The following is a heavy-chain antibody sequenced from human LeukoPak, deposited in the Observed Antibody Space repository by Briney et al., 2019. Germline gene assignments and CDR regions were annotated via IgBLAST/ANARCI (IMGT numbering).Heavy chain of an antibody. D-gene: IGHD2-2*01. V-gene: IGHV4-59*01. CDR3: ARVDCSSTSCTHSYFDY. J-gene: IGHJ4*02. CDR2: IYYSGST. Sequence: SETLSLTCTVSGGSISSYYWSWIRQPAGKGLEWIGYIYYSGSTNYNPSLKSRVTISVDTSKNQFSLKLSSVTAADTAVYYCARVDCSSTSCTHSYFDYWGQGTLVTVSS. CDR1: GGSISSYY.